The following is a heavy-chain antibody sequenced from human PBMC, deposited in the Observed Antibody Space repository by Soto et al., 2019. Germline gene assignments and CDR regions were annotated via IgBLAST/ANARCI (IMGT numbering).Heavy chain of an antibody. V-gene: IGHV4-59*01. J-gene: IGHJ6*02. CDR1: GGSISSYY. CDR3: AIDHGSGRYDFWSGYRRDDYYGMDV. Sequence: PSETLSLTCTVSGGSISSYYWCWIRQPPGKGLEWIGYIYYSWSTNYNPSLKSRVTISVATSKNQFSLKLSSVTAADTAVYYCAIDHGSGRYDFWSGYRRDDYYGMDVWGQGTTVTVSS. D-gene: IGHD3-3*01. CDR2: IYYSWST.